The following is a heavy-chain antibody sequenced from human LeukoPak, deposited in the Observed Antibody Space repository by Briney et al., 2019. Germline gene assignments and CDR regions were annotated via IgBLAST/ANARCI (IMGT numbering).Heavy chain of an antibody. D-gene: IGHD6-13*01. CDR3: ARADIAAAGDAFDY. J-gene: IGHJ4*02. CDR1: GGSISSSSYY. V-gene: IGHV4-39*07. Sequence: PSETLSLTCTVSGGSISSSSYYWGWIRQPPGKGLEWIGSIYYSGSTYYNPSLKSRVTISVDTSKNQFSLKLNSVTAADTAVYYCARADIAAAGDAFDYWGQGTLVTVSS. CDR2: IYYSGST.